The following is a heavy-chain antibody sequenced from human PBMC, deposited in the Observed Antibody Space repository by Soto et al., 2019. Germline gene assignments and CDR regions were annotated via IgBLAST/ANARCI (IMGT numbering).Heavy chain of an antibody. CDR3: ARVVLTITRGAFDA. CDR1: GGSISSSHW. V-gene: IGHV4-4*02. D-gene: IGHD3-9*01. Sequence: QVQLQESGPGLVKPSGTLSLTCAVSGGSISSSHWWTWVRQSPGKGLEYIGEISHSGTSNSNPSLKSRVTLSVHKSKNPFSLTLTSVTAADTAVYYCARVVLTITRGAFDAWGQGTLVIVSS. J-gene: IGHJ3*01. CDR2: ISHSGTS.